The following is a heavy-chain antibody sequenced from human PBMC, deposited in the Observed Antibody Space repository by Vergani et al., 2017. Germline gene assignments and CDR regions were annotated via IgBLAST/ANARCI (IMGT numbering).Heavy chain of an antibody. V-gene: IGHV3-33*01. D-gene: IGHD6-19*01. CDR3: ARELQSGWYYFDY. Sequence: QVQLVESGGGVVQPGRSLRLSCAASGFTFSSYGMHWVRQAPGKGLEWVAVIWYDGSNKYYADSVKGRFTISRDNSKNTLYLQMNSLRAEDTAVYYCARELQSGWYYFDYWGQGTLVTVSS. CDR2: IWYDGSNK. J-gene: IGHJ4*02. CDR1: GFTFSSYG.